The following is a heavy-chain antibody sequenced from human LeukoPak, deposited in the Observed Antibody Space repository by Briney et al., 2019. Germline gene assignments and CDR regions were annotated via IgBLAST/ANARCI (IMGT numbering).Heavy chain of an antibody. V-gene: IGHV3-53*01. D-gene: IGHD6-19*01. CDR2: IHSGGST. CDR3: ARGLSSLDY. CDR1: GFTFSRYS. Sequence: GGSLRLSCAASGFTFSRYSMNWVRQAPGKGLEWVSVIHSGGSTYYADSVKGRFTIFRDNSTNTLYLQMNSLRAEDTAVYYCARGLSSLDYWGQGTLVTVSS. J-gene: IGHJ4*02.